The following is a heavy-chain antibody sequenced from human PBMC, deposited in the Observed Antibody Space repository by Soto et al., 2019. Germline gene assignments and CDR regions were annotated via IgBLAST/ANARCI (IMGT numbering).Heavy chain of an antibody. D-gene: IGHD6-13*01. V-gene: IGHV3-23*01. CDR2: ISGSGDKT. J-gene: IGHJ4*02. Sequence: GGSLRLSCAASGFTFSSYAMSWVRQAPGKGLEWVSAISGSGDKTYYADSVKGRITTSRDNSKNTLYLQMNSLRAEDTAVYYCAKDGKIAAAGTWVKYFDYWGQGTLVTVSS. CDR1: GFTFSSYA. CDR3: AKDGKIAAAGTWVKYFDY.